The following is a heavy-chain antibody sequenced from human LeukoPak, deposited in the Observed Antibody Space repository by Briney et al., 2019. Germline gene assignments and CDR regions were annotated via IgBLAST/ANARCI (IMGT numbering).Heavy chain of an antibody. CDR3: AKDLPWGYYHRSSDAFDI. Sequence: GGSLRLSCAASGFTFSSYAMSWVRQAPGKGLEWVSAISGSGGSTFYAESVKGRFTISRDNSKSTLYLQMNSLRAEDTAVYYCAKDLPWGYYHRSSDAFDIWGQGTMVTVSS. D-gene: IGHD3-22*01. CDR2: ISGSGGST. V-gene: IGHV3-23*01. CDR1: GFTFSSYA. J-gene: IGHJ3*02.